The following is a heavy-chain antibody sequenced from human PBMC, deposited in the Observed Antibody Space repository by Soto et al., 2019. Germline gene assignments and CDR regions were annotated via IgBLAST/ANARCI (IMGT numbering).Heavy chain of an antibody. D-gene: IGHD4-17*01. Sequence: QVQLVQSGAEVKRPGASVKVSCKASGYTFTGYGIAWVRQAPGQGLEWMGWISAYNGNTLQTQKFQDRLTMTTDTSANTAYMDLRSLRSDDTAVYYFARPLGGYGDYALPLNYWGQGTLVSVSS. CDR3: ARPLGGYGDYALPLNY. CDR1: GYTFTGYG. V-gene: IGHV1-18*04. CDR2: ISAYNGNT. J-gene: IGHJ4*02.